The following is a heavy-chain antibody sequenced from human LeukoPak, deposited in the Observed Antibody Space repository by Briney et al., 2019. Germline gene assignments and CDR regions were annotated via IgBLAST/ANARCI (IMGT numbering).Heavy chain of an antibody. CDR2: INPNSGGT. V-gene: IGHV1-2*02. Sequence: ASVKVSCKASGYTFTGYYMHWVRQAPGQGLEWMGWINPNSGGTNYAQKFQGRVTMTRDTSISTAYMELSRLRSDDTAVYYCARDVWDDSSGDDNWFDPWGQGTLVTVSS. CDR1: GYTFTGYY. CDR3: ARDVWDDSSGDDNWFDP. J-gene: IGHJ5*02. D-gene: IGHD3-22*01.